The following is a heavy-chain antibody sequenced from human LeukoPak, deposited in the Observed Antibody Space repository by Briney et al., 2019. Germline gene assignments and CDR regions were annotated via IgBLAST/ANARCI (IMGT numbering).Heavy chain of an antibody. V-gene: IGHV3-15*01. CDR3: TTDQFPDTSSWYGAYYYYYYMDV. J-gene: IGHJ6*03. CDR2: IKSKTDGGTT. CDR1: GFTFSNAW. D-gene: IGHD6-13*01. Sequence: GGSLRLSCAASGFTFSNAWMSWVRQAPGKGLEWVGRIKSKTDGGTTDYAAPVKGRFTISRDDSKNTLYLQMNSLKTEDTAVYYCTTDQFPDTSSWYGAYYYYYYMDVWGKGTTVTVSS.